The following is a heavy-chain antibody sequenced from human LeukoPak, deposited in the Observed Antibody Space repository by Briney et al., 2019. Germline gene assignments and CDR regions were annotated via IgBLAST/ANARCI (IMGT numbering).Heavy chain of an antibody. D-gene: IGHD2-2*01. CDR2: INPNSGGT. Sequence: GSSVKVSCKASGGTFSSYAISWVRQAPGQGLEWMGWINPNSGGTNYAQKFQGRVTMTRDTSISTACMELSRLRSDDTAVCYCARGEYCSSTSCYSAPDYWGQGTLVTVSS. V-gene: IGHV1-2*02. J-gene: IGHJ4*02. CDR3: ARGEYCSSTSCYSAPDY. CDR1: GGTFSSYA.